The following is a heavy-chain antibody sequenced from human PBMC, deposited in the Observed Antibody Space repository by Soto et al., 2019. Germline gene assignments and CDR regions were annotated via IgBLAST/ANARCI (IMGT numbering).Heavy chain of an antibody. V-gene: IGHV1-46*03. J-gene: IGHJ3*02. D-gene: IGHD5-12*01. Sequence: GASVKGSWKGSWYTFTRYYMHWVRQAPGQGLEWMGIINPSGGSTSYAQKFQGRVTMTRDTSTSTVYMELSSLRSEDTAVYYCARSGYSGYDSPDAFDIWG. CDR1: WYTFTRYY. CDR2: INPSGGST. CDR3: ARSGYSGYDSPDAFDI.